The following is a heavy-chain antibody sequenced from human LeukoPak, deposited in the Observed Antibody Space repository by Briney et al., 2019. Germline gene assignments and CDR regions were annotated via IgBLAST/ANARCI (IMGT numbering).Heavy chain of an antibody. CDR2: IYYSGTT. J-gene: IGHJ4*02. Sequence: SETLSLTCTVSGGPMSNYYWSWIRQPPGKGLEWIGYIYYSGTTNYNPSLKSRVTISVDTSKNQFSLKLSSVTAADTAVYYCARGVYIAAAQYGYWGQGTLVTVSS. V-gene: IGHV4-59*01. D-gene: IGHD6-13*01. CDR3: ARGVYIAAAQYGY. CDR1: GGPMSNYY.